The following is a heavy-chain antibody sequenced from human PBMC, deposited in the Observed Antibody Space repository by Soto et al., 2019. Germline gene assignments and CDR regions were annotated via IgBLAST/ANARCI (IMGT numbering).Heavy chain of an antibody. V-gene: IGHV3-33*01. Sequence: QMQLVESGGGVVQPGTSLRLSCAASGFDFSSYGMHWVRQTPGKGLEWVAVLGFDGGGRYYADSVKGRFTISRDNSKKMLYLEMESLRAEDTALYYCAREPVGPDYAMDVWGQGTTVTVSS. D-gene: IGHD1-26*01. CDR3: AREPVGPDYAMDV. CDR2: LGFDGGGR. CDR1: GFDFSSYG. J-gene: IGHJ6*02.